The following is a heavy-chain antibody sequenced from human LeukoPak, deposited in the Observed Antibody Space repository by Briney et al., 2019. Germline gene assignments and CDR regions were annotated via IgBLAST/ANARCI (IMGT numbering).Heavy chain of an antibody. D-gene: IGHD6-19*01. CDR2: ISAYNGNT. Sequence: ASVKVSCKASGYTFTSYGISWVRQAPGQGLEWMGWISAYNGNTNYAQKLQGRVTMTTDTSTSTAYMELRSLRSDDTAVYYCARGTSGAVAGTFFDYWGQGTLVTVSS. V-gene: IGHV1-18*01. CDR3: ARGTSGAVAGTFFDY. J-gene: IGHJ4*02. CDR1: GYTFTSYG.